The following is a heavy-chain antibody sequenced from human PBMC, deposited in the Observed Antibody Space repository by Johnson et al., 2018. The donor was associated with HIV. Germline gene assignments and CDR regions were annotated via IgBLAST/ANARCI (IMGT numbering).Heavy chain of an antibody. V-gene: IGHV3-30*18. CDR1: GFSFTNYV. Sequence: QMQLVESGGGVVQPGRSLRLSCAASGFSFTNYVMHWVRQAPGKGLEWVALISYDGSNPYYADSVKGRFPTSRENSKNTLYLQMTSLRAEDTAVYYCAKDSLRGSSWYSDGFDIWGQGTMVTVSS. J-gene: IGHJ3*02. CDR3: AKDSLRGSSWYSDGFDI. CDR2: ISYDGSNP. D-gene: IGHD6-13*01.